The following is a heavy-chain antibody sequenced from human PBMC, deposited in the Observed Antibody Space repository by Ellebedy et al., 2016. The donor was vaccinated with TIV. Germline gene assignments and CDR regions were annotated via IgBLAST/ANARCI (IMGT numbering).Heavy chain of an antibody. J-gene: IGHJ4*02. CDR1: EFTFSDYY. CDR3: ARGLDYHILTDFYPGPESFDI. Sequence: GGSLRLSXEASEFTFSDYYMAWIRQAPGKGLEWVSYFSRSGTSVSYADSVKGRFTISRDSAKNSLYLQMNSLRVDDTAVYYCARGLDYHILTDFYPGPESFDIWGQGTLVTVSS. CDR2: FSRSGTSV. D-gene: IGHD3-9*01. V-gene: IGHV3-11*01.